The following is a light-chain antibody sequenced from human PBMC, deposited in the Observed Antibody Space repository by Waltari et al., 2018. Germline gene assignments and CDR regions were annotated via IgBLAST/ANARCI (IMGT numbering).Light chain of an antibody. V-gene: IGKV3-11*01. CDR1: QSVHNY. Sequence: ETVLTQSPATLSLSPGERPTLSRRPSQSVHNYLAWYQQYPGQAPRLLLYDASNRATGIPARFSGSGSGTDFTLTISSLEPEDFAVYYCQQRKIWPPLTFGGGTKVE. CDR3: QQRKIWPPLT. J-gene: IGKJ4*01. CDR2: DAS.